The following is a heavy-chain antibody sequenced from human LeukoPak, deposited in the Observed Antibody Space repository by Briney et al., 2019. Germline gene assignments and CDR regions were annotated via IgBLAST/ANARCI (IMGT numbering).Heavy chain of an antibody. CDR1: GFRFSDYW. V-gene: IGHV3-74*01. D-gene: IGHD4-11*01. CDR2: IKTDGSDR. J-gene: IGHJ4*02. Sequence: PGGSLRLSCVVSGFRFSDYWMHWVREVPGKGLVWVSGIKTDGSDRRYADFVKGRFTISGDNAKNTLYLQMNSLRAEDTAVYYCVRDFLTVTTNDYWGQGTLVTVSS. CDR3: VRDFLTVTTNDY.